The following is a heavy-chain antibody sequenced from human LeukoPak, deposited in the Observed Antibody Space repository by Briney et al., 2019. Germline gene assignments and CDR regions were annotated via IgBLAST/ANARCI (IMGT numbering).Heavy chain of an antibody. D-gene: IGHD3-10*01. CDR1: GFTFSSYA. CDR3: ARDRGGFDY. CDR2: ISYDGSNK. V-gene: IGHV3-30-3*01. Sequence: GGSLRLSCAASGFTFSSYAMHWVRQAPGKGLEWVAVISYDGSNKYYADSVKGRFTISSENSKNALYLQMNSLRAEDTAVYYCARDRGGFDYWGQGTLVTVSS. J-gene: IGHJ4*02.